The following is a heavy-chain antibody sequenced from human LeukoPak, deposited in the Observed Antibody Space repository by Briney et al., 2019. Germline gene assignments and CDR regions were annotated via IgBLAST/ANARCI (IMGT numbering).Heavy chain of an antibody. J-gene: IGHJ3*02. D-gene: IGHD3-9*01. CDR2: IWYDGTIK. Sequence: GRSLRLSCAASGFPFSTYGMHWVRQAPGKGLERVALIWYDGTIKYYADSVKGRFTISRDNSKNTLNLQMNSLRAEDTAVYFCAREKISTGYDVLDMWGQGTMVTVSS. CDR1: GFPFSTYG. V-gene: IGHV3-33*01. CDR3: AREKISTGYDVLDM.